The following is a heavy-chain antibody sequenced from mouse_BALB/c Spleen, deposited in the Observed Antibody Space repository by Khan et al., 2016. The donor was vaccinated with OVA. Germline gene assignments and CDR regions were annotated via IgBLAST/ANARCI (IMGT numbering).Heavy chain of an antibody. CDR1: GYTFTSYD. CDR2: IFPGDDST. CDR3: ERHYYGGNLYWYFDV. J-gene: IGHJ1*01. D-gene: IGHD1-1*02. Sequence: QVQLQQSGAELVKPGASVKLSCKASGYTFTSYDINWVRQSPEQGLEWIGWIFPGDDSTNYNEKFKGKATLTTDKSSSTAYMQLSRIRDEDADVYCCERHYYGGNLYWYFDVWGAGTTVTVSS. V-gene: IGHV1S56*01.